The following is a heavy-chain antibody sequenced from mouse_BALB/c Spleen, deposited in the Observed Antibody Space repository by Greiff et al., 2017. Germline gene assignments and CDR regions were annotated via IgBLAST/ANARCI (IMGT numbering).Heavy chain of an antibody. Sequence: EVKLQESGGGLVKPGGSLKLSCAASGFTFSDYYMYWVRQTPEKRLEWVATISDGGSYTYYPDSVKGRFTISRDNAKNNLYLQMSSLKSEDTAMYYCARGRAMDYWGQGTSVTVSS. CDR3: ARGRAMDY. V-gene: IGHV5-4*02. J-gene: IGHJ4*01. CDR1: GFTFSDYY. CDR2: ISDGGSYT.